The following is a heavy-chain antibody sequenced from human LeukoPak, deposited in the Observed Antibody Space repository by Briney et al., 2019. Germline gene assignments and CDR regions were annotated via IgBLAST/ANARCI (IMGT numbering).Heavy chain of an antibody. J-gene: IGHJ6*03. V-gene: IGHV3-33*01. D-gene: IGHD2-15*01. CDR2: IWYDGSSR. Sequence: GGSLRLSCAASGFTFSSFAIHWVRQAPVKGLEWVAIIWYDGSSRYFADSVKGRFTVSRDNSKNTLYLQMNSLRAEDTAVYYCARDHAHCSGGRCHSISQDFYMDVWGKGTTVTVSS. CDR3: ARDHAHCSGGRCHSISQDFYMDV. CDR1: GFTFSSFA.